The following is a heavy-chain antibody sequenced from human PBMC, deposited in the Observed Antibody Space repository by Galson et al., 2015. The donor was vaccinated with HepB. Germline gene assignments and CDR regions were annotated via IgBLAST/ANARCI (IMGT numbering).Heavy chain of an antibody. CDR2: ISSGGFTI. J-gene: IGHJ5*02. CDR3: AKSRWALVVTALGFDP. Sequence: SLRLSCAASGFTFSTYEMNWVRQAPGKGLEWVSYISSGGFTIYYTDSVKGRFTISRDNAKNSLYLQMNSLRAEDTAVYYCAKSRWALVVTALGFDPWGQGTLVTVSS. D-gene: IGHD2-21*02. CDR1: GFTFSTYE. V-gene: IGHV3-48*03.